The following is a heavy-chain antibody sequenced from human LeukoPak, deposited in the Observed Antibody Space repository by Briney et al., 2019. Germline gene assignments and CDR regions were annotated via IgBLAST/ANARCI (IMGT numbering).Heavy chain of an antibody. Sequence: GGSLRLSCAASGFAVSSNYMSWVRQAPGKGLEWVSVIYSGGSTYYADSVKGRFTISRDNSKNTLYLQMNSLRAEDTAVYYCAKFKIAARQFDYWGQGTLVTVSS. V-gene: IGHV3-53*05. CDR3: AKFKIAARQFDY. CDR1: GFAVSSNY. CDR2: IYSGGST. D-gene: IGHD6-6*01. J-gene: IGHJ4*02.